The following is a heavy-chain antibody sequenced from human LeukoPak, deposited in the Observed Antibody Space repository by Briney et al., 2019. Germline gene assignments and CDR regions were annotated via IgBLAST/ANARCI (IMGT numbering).Heavy chain of an antibody. CDR3: ASDIVVVPAAMDYYMDV. CDR1: GFTFDDYG. Sequence: GGSLRLSCAASGFTFDDYGMSWVRHAPGKGREWVSGINWNGGSTGYADSVKGRFTISRDNSKNTLYLQMNSLRAEDAAVSYCASDIVVVPAAMDYYMDVWGKGTTVTVSS. CDR2: INWNGGST. J-gene: IGHJ6*03. V-gene: IGHV3-20*04. D-gene: IGHD2-2*01.